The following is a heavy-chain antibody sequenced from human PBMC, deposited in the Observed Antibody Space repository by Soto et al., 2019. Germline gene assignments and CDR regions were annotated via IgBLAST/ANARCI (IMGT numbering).Heavy chain of an antibody. V-gene: IGHV3-23*01. CDR3: AKDPQSWLPPHGMDV. CDR2: IGGSGGST. Sequence: GGSLRLSCAASGFTFSTYAMSWVRQAPGKGLERVSAIGGSGGSTYYADSVQGRFTISRDNSKNTLYLQMNSLRAEDTAVYYCAKDPQSWLPPHGMDVWGQGTTVTVSS. D-gene: IGHD6-13*01. J-gene: IGHJ6*02. CDR1: GFTFSTYA.